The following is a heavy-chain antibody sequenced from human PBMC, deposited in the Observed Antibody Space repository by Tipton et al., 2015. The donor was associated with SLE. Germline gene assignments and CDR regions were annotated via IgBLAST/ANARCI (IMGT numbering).Heavy chain of an antibody. CDR2: IYYIGAT. V-gene: IGHV4-31*03. J-gene: IGHJ4*02. D-gene: IGHD6-6*01. CDR3: ACLYSSSFQRDS. Sequence: TLSLTCTVSGASLSSGRYYWTWLRQHPEKGLEWIGYIYYIGATSYNPSLKSRVIISLDTSENQFSLKLRSVTAADTALYYCACLYSSSFQRDSWGQGTLVTVSS. CDR1: GASLSSGRYY.